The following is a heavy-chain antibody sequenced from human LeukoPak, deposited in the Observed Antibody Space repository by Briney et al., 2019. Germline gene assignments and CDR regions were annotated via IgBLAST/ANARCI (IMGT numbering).Heavy chain of an antibody. CDR2: ISSSSSYI. D-gene: IGHD5-12*01. CDR3: ARDKRGGYSGYDYSSGMDV. J-gene: IGHJ6*04. CDR1: GFTFSSYS. Sequence: GGSLRLSCAASGFTFSSYSMNWVRQAPGKGLEWVSSISSSSSYIYYADSVKGRFTISGDNAKNSLYLQMNSLRAEDTAVYYCARDKRGGYSGYDYSSGMDVWGKGTTVTVSS. V-gene: IGHV3-21*01.